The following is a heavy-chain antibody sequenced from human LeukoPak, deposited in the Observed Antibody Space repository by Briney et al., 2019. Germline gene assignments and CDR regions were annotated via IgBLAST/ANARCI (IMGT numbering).Heavy chain of an antibody. Sequence: GGSLRLSCAVSGFTFRTHSMNWVRQAPGKGLEWLSYISSSSGTIYYADSVKGRFTISRDNAKNSLYLQMNSLGAGDTAVYYCARDGWIAARFVDYWGQGTLVTVSS. V-gene: IGHV3-48*04. CDR3: ARDGWIAARFVDY. CDR1: GFTFRTHS. J-gene: IGHJ4*02. D-gene: IGHD6-6*01. CDR2: ISSSSGTI.